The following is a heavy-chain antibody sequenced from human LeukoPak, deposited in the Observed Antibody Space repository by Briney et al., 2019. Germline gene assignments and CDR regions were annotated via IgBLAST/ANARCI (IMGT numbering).Heavy chain of an antibody. CDR2: IYYSGTA. V-gene: IGHV4-59*01. Sequence: SETLSLTCTVSGASISAYHWSWIRQPPGKGLEWMGYIYYSGTANYNPSLESRVTISIDTSKNQFSLKLTSVTAADTAKYYCARSTWLLDKWGQGTLVTVSS. CDR3: ARSTWLLDK. D-gene: IGHD3-22*01. J-gene: IGHJ4*02. CDR1: GASISAYH.